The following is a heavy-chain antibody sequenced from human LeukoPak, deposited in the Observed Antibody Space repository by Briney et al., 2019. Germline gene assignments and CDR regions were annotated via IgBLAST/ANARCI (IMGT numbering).Heavy chain of an antibody. CDR2: ISSSSSYI. J-gene: IGHJ4*02. Sequence: PGGSLRLSCAASGFTFSSYSMNWVRQAPGKGLEWVSSISSSSSYIYYADSVKGRFTISRDNAKNSLYLQMTRLRAEDTAVYYCARFNLAVAHDYWGQGTLVTVSS. D-gene: IGHD6-19*01. CDR1: GFTFSSYS. CDR3: ARFNLAVAHDY. V-gene: IGHV3-21*01.